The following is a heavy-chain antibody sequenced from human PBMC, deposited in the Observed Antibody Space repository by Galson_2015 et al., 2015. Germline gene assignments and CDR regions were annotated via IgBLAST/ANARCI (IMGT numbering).Heavy chain of an antibody. CDR1: GFTFSTYA. CDR2: ISSSGATT. CDR3: AKREVAPRYFDS. V-gene: IGHV3-23*01. D-gene: IGHD1-14*01. J-gene: IGHJ4*02. Sequence: LRLSCAASGFTFSTYALSWVRQAPGKGLEWVSSISSSGATTYYADSVKGRFTIVRDNSKNTLFLQMNSLRPEDTAVYYCAKREVAPRYFDSWGQGTLVTVSS.